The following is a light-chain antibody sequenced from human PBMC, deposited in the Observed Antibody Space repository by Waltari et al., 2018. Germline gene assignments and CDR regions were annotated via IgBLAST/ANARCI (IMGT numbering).Light chain of an antibody. J-gene: IGLJ2*01. V-gene: IGLV1-40*01. CDR1: RSTTGAGSD. CDR3: QSYDSSLSGVV. Sequence: QSVLTQPPAGSGAPGQRVTISCTGSRSTTGAGSDVHWYQQLPGTAPKLLIYGNSNRPSGVPDRFSGSKSGTSASLAITGLQAEDEADYYCQSYDSSLSGVVFGGGTKLTVL. CDR2: GNS.